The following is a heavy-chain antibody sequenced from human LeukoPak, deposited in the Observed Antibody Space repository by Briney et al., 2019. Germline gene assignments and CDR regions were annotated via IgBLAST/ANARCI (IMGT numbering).Heavy chain of an antibody. Sequence: ASLKVSSKASGYTFTSYGISWVRQAPGQGLEWMGWISAYNGNTNYAQKLQGRVTMTTDTSTSTAYMELRSLRSDDTAVYYCARLFKGSGWTFYFDYWGQGTLVTVSS. J-gene: IGHJ4*02. V-gene: IGHV1-18*01. CDR2: ISAYNGNT. CDR3: ARLFKGSGWTFYFDY. D-gene: IGHD6-19*01. CDR1: GYTFTSYG.